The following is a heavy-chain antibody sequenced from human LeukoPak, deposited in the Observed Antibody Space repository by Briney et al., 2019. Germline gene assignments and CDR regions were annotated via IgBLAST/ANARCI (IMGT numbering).Heavy chain of an antibody. CDR3: ARGLNDYGGNSSDAFDI. CDR2: IYSGGST. CDR1: GFTFSSNY. J-gene: IGHJ3*02. D-gene: IGHD4-23*01. Sequence: GGSLRLSCAASGFTFSSNYMSWVRQAPGKGLEWVSVIYSGGSTYYADSVKGRFTISRDNSKNTLYLQMNSLRAEDTAVYYCARGLNDYGGNSSDAFDIWGQGTMVTVSS. V-gene: IGHV3-53*01.